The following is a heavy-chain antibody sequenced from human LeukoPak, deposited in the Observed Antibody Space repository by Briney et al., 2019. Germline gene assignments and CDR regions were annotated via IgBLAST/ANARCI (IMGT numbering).Heavy chain of an antibody. CDR2: ISGSAHKI. CDR1: GFTFSNYA. J-gene: IGHJ4*02. V-gene: IGHV3-23*01. Sequence: PGGSLRLSCVASGFTFSNYAMSWVRQAPGKGLDWVSVISGSAHKIRYADSVKGRFTISRDNSENTLYLQMNSLRAEDTAVYYCARNRGQWLVTVMDYWGQGTLVTVSS. CDR3: ARNRGQWLVTVMDY. D-gene: IGHD6-19*01.